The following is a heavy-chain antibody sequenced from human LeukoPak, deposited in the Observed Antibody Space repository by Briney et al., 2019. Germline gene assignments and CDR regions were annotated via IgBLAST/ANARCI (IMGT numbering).Heavy chain of an antibody. CDR1: GGSISSYY. D-gene: IGHD3-22*01. Sequence: SETLSLTCTVSGGSISSYYWSWIRQPPGKGLEWVGYIYYSGSTYYNPSLKSRVTISVDTSKNQFSLKLSSVTAADTAVYYCAREVYYYDSSALGDAFDIWGQGTMVTVSS. V-gene: IGHV4-30-4*08. CDR3: AREVYYYDSSALGDAFDI. J-gene: IGHJ3*02. CDR2: IYYSGST.